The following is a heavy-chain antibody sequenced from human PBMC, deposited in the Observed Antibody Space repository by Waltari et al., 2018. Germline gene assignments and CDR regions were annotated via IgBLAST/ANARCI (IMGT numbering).Heavy chain of an antibody. J-gene: IGHJ4*02. V-gene: IGHV1-2*02. D-gene: IGHD1-1*01. CDR2: INPNSGDT. CDR1: GYTFTGYY. Sequence: QVQLVQSGAEVKKPGASGIVSCKASGYTFTGYYMHWGRQAPGQGLEWVGWINPNSGDTNYAQRFQGRVIMTRDTSSGTAYMELSSLMSDDTAVYYCTSATTNADFDYWGQGTLVTVSS. CDR3: TSATTNADFDY.